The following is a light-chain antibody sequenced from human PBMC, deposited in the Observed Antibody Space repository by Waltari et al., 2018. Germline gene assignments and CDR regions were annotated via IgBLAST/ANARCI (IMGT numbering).Light chain of an antibody. CDR3: SSYTSSSPVV. Sequence: QSALTQPASVSGSPGQSITISCTGTSSDVGGYNFVSWYQQHPGKAPKLMIYEVSNRPPGVSNRCSGSKSGNTASLTISGLQAEDEAYYYCSSYTSSSPVVFGGGTKLTVL. CDR2: EVS. J-gene: IGLJ2*01. V-gene: IGLV2-14*01. CDR1: SSDVGGYNF.